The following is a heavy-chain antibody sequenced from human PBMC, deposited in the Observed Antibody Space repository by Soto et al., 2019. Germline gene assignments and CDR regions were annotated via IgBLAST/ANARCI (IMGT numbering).Heavy chain of an antibody. CDR2: FSGSAGSA. D-gene: IGHD2-15*01. V-gene: IGHV3-23*01. J-gene: IGHJ6*02. CDR1: GFTFSSYA. CDR3: ARDLAVLVAATLHYVIDV. Sequence: PGGPLRISCAACGFTFSSYAMSWLRQAPGKGLEGVSAFSGSAGSAYYSDSMKGRCTISRDKSKNTLYLQMNSLRAEDTAVYCCARDLAVLVAATLHYVIDVWGQDAPFTVSS.